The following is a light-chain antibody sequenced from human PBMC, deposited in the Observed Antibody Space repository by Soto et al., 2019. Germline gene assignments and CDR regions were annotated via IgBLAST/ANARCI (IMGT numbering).Light chain of an antibody. J-gene: IGKJ4*01. CDR3: QKYNNLPLT. V-gene: IGKV3-15*01. CDR2: GVS. Sequence: EIVMTQSPATLSVSPGEGATLSCRASQSVRSDLAWYQHKPGLAPRLLIYGVSTRATGIPVRFSGSGSGTEFTISISSLQSEDSEIYYCQKYNNLPLTLGEGTKV. CDR1: QSVRSD.